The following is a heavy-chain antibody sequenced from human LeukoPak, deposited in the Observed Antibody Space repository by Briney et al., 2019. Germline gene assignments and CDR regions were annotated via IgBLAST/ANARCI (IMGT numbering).Heavy chain of an antibody. CDR3: ARDLSAAFDF. CDR1: GFPFSSYG. V-gene: IGHV3-33*01. D-gene: IGHD6-19*01. CDR2: LVYDEGI. Sequence: PGGSLRLSCAASGFPFSSYGMHWVRQAPGKGLEWVARLVYDEGIDYANSVKGRFSISRDNSKNTLFLDMSDLRVEDTAVYYCARDLSAAFDFWGQGVLVTVSS. J-gene: IGHJ4*02.